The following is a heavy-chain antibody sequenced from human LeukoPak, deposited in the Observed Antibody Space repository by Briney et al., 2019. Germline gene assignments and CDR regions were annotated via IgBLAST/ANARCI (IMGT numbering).Heavy chain of an antibody. J-gene: IGHJ4*02. Sequence: GRSLRLSCAASGFTFSSYGMHWVRQAPGKGLEWVAVIWYDGSNKYYADSVKGRFTISRDNSKNTLYLQMNSLRAEDTAVYYCAKSKVKLRFLEWLLDYWGQGTLVTVSS. CDR2: IWYDGSNK. D-gene: IGHD3-3*01. CDR1: GFTFSSYG. V-gene: IGHV3-33*06. CDR3: AKSKVKLRFLEWLLDY.